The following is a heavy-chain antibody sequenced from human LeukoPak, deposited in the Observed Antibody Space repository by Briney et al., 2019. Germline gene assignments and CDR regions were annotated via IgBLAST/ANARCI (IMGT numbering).Heavy chain of an antibody. CDR2: IYYSGST. Sequence: SETLSLTCTVSGGSISSDGYYWSWIRQHPGKGLEWIGYIYYSGSTYYNPSLKSRVTISVDTSKNQFSLKLSSVTAADTAVYYCARDLGVVVPLGFDPWGQGTLVTVSS. CDR3: ARDLGVVVPLGFDP. J-gene: IGHJ5*02. CDR1: GGSISSDGYY. V-gene: IGHV4-31*03. D-gene: IGHD3-22*01.